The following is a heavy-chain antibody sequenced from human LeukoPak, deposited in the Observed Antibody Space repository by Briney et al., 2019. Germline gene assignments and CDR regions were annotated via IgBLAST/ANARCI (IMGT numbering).Heavy chain of an antibody. Sequence: PSETLSLTCTVSDGSISSSSFYWGWIRQPPGKELEWIGSMYYIGTTYYNPSLESRVTISVDTSKNLCSLKLRPVTAADTAVYYCVGEEYGTGSYYKSSDWGQGTLVTVSS. CDR2: MYYIGTT. D-gene: IGHD3-10*01. V-gene: IGHV4-39*01. CDR1: DGSISSSSFY. J-gene: IGHJ4*02. CDR3: VGEEYGTGSYYKSSD.